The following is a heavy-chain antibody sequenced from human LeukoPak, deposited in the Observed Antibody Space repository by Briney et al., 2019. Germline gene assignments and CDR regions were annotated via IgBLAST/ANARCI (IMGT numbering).Heavy chain of an antibody. Sequence: GGSLRLSCAASGFTFSSYAMSWVRQAPGKGLEWVSAISGSGGSTYYADSVKGRFTISRDNSKNTLYLQMNSLRAEDTAVYYCAKANVVVPAAYIDYWGQGTLVTVSS. CDR2: ISGSGGST. CDR3: AKANVVVPAAYIDY. CDR1: GFTFSSYA. J-gene: IGHJ4*02. D-gene: IGHD2-2*01. V-gene: IGHV3-23*01.